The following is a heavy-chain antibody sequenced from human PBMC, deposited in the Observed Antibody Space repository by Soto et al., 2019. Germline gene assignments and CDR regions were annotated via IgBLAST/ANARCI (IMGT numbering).Heavy chain of an antibody. CDR1: GDDITSHY. CDR2: VYHSENT. V-gene: IGHV4-59*08. Sequence: QVQLQESGPGLVKPSETLSLTCTVSGDDITSHYWCWIRQPPGKGLDWNGYVYHSENTDSNPSLKSSVTKSTDTCKNEISLCLSAVAAAETAVYYCARPKGIAPAIWYFDHWGRGTLVTVSS. J-gene: IGHJ2*01. CDR3: ARPKGIAPAIWYFDH.